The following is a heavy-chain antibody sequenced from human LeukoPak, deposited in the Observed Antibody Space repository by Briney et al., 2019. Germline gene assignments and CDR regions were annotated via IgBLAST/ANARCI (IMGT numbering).Heavy chain of an antibody. D-gene: IGHD4-17*01. V-gene: IGHV1-18*01. CDR3: ARDSALLNNGDWYGGSDY. Sequence: ASVKVSCKASGYTFTNYGISWVRQAPGQGLEWVGWLSALNGNTNYQHKFQGRVTMTTDTSKNTAYMELRSLRSDDTAMYYCARDSALLNNGDWYGGSDYWGQGTLVTVSS. J-gene: IGHJ4*02. CDR2: LSALNGNT. CDR1: GYTFTNYG.